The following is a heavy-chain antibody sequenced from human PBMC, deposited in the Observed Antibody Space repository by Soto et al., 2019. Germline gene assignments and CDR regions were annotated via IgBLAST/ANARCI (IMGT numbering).Heavy chain of an antibody. CDR3: AKDRMGAGVRGFFDY. V-gene: IGHV3-30*18. CDR1: GFTFSSYG. CDR2: ISYDGSNK. Sequence: QVQLVESGGGVVQPGKSLRLSCAGSGFTFSSYGMDWVRQVPGKGLVCVAVISYDGSNKYYADSVKGRFTISRDNSKNALYLQMSSLRADDTAVYYCAKDRMGAGVRGFFDYWGQGTLVTVSS. D-gene: IGHD3-10*01. J-gene: IGHJ4*02.